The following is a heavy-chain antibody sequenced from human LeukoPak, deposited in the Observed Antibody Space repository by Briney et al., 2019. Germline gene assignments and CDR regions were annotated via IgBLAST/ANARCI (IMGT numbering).Heavy chain of an antibody. CDR3: AIRRRPY. D-gene: IGHD6-6*01. Sequence: PGGSLRLSCAASGFTVSSNYMSWVRQAPGKGLEWVSDIRGGGGSTYYADSVKGRFTISRDNSKNTLYLQMNSLRAEDTAVYYCAIRRRPYWGQGTLVTVSS. CDR1: GFTVSSNY. V-gene: IGHV3-23*01. CDR2: IRGGGGST. J-gene: IGHJ4*02.